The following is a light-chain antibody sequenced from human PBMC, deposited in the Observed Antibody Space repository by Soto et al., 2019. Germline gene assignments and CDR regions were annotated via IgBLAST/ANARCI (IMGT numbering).Light chain of an antibody. CDR2: EVS. CDR3: SSYTSSSTLVV. Sequence: QSVLTQPASVSGSPGQSITISCTGTSSDVGGYHYVSWYQQHPGKAPKLMIYEVSNRPSGVSNRFSGSKSGNTASLTTSGLQAEDEADYYCSSYTSSSTLVVFGGGTKLTVL. J-gene: IGLJ2*01. V-gene: IGLV2-14*01. CDR1: SSDVGGYHY.